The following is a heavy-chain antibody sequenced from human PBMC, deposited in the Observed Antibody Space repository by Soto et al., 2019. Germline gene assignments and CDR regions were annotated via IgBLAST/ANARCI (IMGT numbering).Heavy chain of an antibody. Sequence: EVQLVESGGGLVQPGGSLRLSCAASGFTFSSYSMNWVRQAPGKGLEWVSYISSSSSTIYYADSVKGRFTISRDNAKNSLYLQMNSLRDEDTAVYYCARETTVGTPYYYYGMDVWGQGTTVTVSS. CDR1: GFTFSSYS. D-gene: IGHD4-4*01. CDR3: ARETTVGTPYYYYGMDV. V-gene: IGHV3-48*02. CDR2: ISSSSSTI. J-gene: IGHJ6*02.